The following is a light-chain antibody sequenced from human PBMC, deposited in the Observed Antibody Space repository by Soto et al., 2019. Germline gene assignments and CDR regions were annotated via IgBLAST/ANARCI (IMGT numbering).Light chain of an antibody. V-gene: IGLV2-14*01. CDR3: SSYTSSSTLLYV. Sequence: QCALTQPASVSGSPGQSITISCTGTSSDVGGYNYVSWYQQHPGKAAKLMIYDVSNRRSGVSNRFSGSKSGNTASLTISGLQAEDEADYYCSSYTSSSTLLYVFGTGTKLTVL. CDR2: DVS. CDR1: SSDVGGYNY. J-gene: IGLJ1*01.